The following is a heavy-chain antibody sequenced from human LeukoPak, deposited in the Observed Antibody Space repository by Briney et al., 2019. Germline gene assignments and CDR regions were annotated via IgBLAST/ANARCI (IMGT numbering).Heavy chain of an antibody. CDR1: GFTFNNYA. Sequence: PGGSLRLSCVASGFTFNNYAMHWVRQAPGKGLEWVAVIWYDGSNKYYADSVKDRFTISRDNSKNTLYLQMNSLRAEDTAVYYCARGVGATIGDYWGQGTLVTVSS. D-gene: IGHD1-26*01. CDR2: IWYDGSNK. CDR3: ARGVGATIGDY. V-gene: IGHV3-33*08. J-gene: IGHJ4*02.